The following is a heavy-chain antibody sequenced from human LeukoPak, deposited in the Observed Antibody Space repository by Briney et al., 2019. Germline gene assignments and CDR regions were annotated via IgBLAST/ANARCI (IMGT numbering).Heavy chain of an antibody. D-gene: IGHD3-22*01. V-gene: IGHV3-21*01. CDR2: ISSSSSYL. Sequence: GGSLRLSCAASGFTFSSYAMNWVRQAPGKGLEWVSSISSSSSYLYYADSMKGRFTISRDNARNSLYLQMNSLRAEDTAVYYCARVSFYDSGDFDYWGQGTLVTVSS. J-gene: IGHJ4*02. CDR1: GFTFSSYA. CDR3: ARVSFYDSGDFDY.